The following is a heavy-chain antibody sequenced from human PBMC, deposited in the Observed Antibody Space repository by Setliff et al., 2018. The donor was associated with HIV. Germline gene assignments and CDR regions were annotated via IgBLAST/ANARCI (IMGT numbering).Heavy chain of an antibody. J-gene: IGHJ4*02. CDR1: GYTFTDYF. CDR2: ISPQNGDR. V-gene: IGHV1-2*02. D-gene: IGHD1-1*01. Sequence: ASVKVSCKASGYTFTDYFIHWVRQAPGQGLEWMGWISPQNGDRKIPQRSRGRVTMTRDTSISTVYMELSGLTSDDTAVYFCARQLSNSLDHWGQGTPVTVSS. CDR3: ARQLSNSLDH.